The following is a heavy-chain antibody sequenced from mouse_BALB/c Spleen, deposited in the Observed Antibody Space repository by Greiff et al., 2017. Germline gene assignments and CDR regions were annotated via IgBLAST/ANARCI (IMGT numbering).Heavy chain of an antibody. Sequence: VQLQQSGAELVKPGASVKLSCTASGFNIKDTYMHWVKQRPEQGLEWIGRIDPANGNTKYDPKFQGKATITADTSSNTAYLQLSSLTSEDTAVYYCARERVYYYGSPFDYGGQGTTLTVSS. CDR2: IDPANGNT. D-gene: IGHD1-1*01. J-gene: IGHJ2*01. V-gene: IGHV14-3*02. CDR3: ARERVYYYGSPFDY. CDR1: GFNIKDTY.